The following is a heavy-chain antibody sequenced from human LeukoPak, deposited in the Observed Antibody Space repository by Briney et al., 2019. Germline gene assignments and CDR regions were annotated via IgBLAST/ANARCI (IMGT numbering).Heavy chain of an antibody. J-gene: IGHJ4*02. CDR1: GFTFSSYA. V-gene: IGHV3-23*01. Sequence: GGSLRLSCAASGFTFSSYAMSWVRQAPGKGLEWVSAVSGSGSSTYYADSVKGRFTISRDNSKNTLYLQMNSLRAEDTAVYYCAKGRGWYRSFDYWGQGTLVTVSS. CDR3: AKGRGWYRSFDY. CDR2: VSGSGSST. D-gene: IGHD6-19*01.